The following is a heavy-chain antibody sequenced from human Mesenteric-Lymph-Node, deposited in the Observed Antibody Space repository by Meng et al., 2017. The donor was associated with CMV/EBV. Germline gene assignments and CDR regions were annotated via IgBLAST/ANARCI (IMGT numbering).Heavy chain of an antibody. V-gene: IGHV1-3*01. CDR1: GYPFTTYA. Sequence: SVKVSCMASGYPFTTYAMHWVRQAPGQRLEWMGWINAGNGDTKYSQKFQGRVTLTTDTFASTAYMELSSLRSEDTAVYYCAAMVRGVWGQGTLVTVSS. D-gene: IGHD3-10*01. CDR3: AAMVRGV. J-gene: IGHJ4*02. CDR2: INAGNGDT.